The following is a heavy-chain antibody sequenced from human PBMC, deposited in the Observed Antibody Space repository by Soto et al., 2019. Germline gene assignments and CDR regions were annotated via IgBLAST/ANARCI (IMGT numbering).Heavy chain of an antibody. CDR2: ISAYNGNT. J-gene: IGHJ3*02. Sequence: ASVKVSCKASGYTFTSYGISWVRQAPGQGLEWVGWISAYNGNTNYAQKLQGRVTMTTDTSTSTAYMELRSLRSDDTAVYYCARGVCDFWSGYYPDAFDIWGQGTMVTVSS. CDR3: ARGVCDFWSGYYPDAFDI. D-gene: IGHD3-3*01. V-gene: IGHV1-18*01. CDR1: GYTFTSYG.